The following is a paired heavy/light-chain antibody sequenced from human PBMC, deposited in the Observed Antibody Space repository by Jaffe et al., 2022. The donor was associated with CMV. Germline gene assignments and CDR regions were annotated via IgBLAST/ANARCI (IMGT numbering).Heavy chain of an antibody. CDR2: ISWDDDK. J-gene: IGHJ4*02. V-gene: IGHV2-5*02. CDR1: GFSLSTGGVG. Sequence: QITLKESGPTLVKPTQTLTLTCTFSGFSLSTGGVGVGWIRQPPGEALEWLAFISWDDDKRYSPSLKSRLTITKDTSKNQVVLTMTNMDPVDTATYYCAHRPRVQGNTGYYFDCWGQGLLVTVSS. CDR3: AHRPRVQGNTGYYFDC. D-gene: IGHD3-9*01.
Light chain of an antibody. CDR2: QDD. CDR3: QAWDSSAIYV. V-gene: IGLV3-1*01. J-gene: IGLJ1*01. CDR1: KLGNKY. Sequence: SYELTQPPSVSVSPGQTASITCSGDKLGNKYAFWYQQKPGQSPVLVIYQDDKRPSGIPERFSGSNSGNTATLTISGTQAMDEADYYCQAWDSSAIYVFGTGTKVTVL.